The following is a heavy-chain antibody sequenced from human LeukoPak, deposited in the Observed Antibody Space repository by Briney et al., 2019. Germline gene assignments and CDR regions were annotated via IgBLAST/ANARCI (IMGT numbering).Heavy chain of an antibody. CDR3: AREWGRLLPLLY. CDR1: GFTFKNYG. Sequence: GGSLRLSCAASGFTFKNYGMHWVRQAPGKGLEWVAVIWYDGSNKYYADSVKGRFTISRDNSKNTLYLQMNSLRAEDTAVYYCAREWGRLLPLLYWGQGTLVTVSS. J-gene: IGHJ4*02. V-gene: IGHV3-33*08. CDR2: IWYDGSNK. D-gene: IGHD3-16*01.